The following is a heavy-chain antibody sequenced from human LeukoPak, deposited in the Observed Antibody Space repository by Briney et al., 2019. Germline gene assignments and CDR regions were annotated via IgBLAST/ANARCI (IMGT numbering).Heavy chain of an antibody. CDR1: GFTFDDYA. J-gene: IGHJ4*02. D-gene: IGHD3-9*01. V-gene: IGHV3-9*01. Sequence: GGSLRLSCAASGFTFDDYAMHWVRHAPGKGLEWVSGISWNSGSIGYADSVKGRFTISRDNAKNSLYLQMNSLRAEDTALYYCAKDIYYDILTGSFDYWGQGTLVTVSS. CDR2: ISWNSGSI. CDR3: AKDIYYDILTGSFDY.